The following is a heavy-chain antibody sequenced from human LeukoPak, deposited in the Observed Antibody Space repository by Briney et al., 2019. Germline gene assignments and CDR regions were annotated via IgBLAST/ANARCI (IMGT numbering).Heavy chain of an antibody. CDR1: GDSISSRDYY. J-gene: IGHJ4*02. CDR3: ARDNTVLLWFGGFDY. CDR2: IYYSGST. V-gene: IGHV4-30-4*08. D-gene: IGHD3-10*01. Sequence: SQTLSLTCTVSGDSISSRDYYWSWIRQPPGKGLEWIGYIYYSGSTSYNPSLKSRVTISVDKSKNQFSLKLSSVTAADTAVYYCARDNTVLLWFGGFDYWGQGTLVTVSS.